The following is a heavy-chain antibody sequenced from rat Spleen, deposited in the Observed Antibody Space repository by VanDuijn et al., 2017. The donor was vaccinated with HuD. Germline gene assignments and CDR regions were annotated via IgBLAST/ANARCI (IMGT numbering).Heavy chain of an antibody. Sequence: EVKLVESGGGLVQPGRSLKLSCAASGFNFNDYWTGWVRQAPGKGLEWIGEINKNSRTIKYNPSLKEKFTISRDNAQNTLYLQMSKVGSEDTAVYYCVREDLGVNYWGQGVMVTVSS. D-gene: IGHD4-4*01. CDR3: VREDLGVNY. V-gene: IGHV4-2*01. CDR1: GFNFNDYW. CDR2: INKNSRTI. J-gene: IGHJ2*01.